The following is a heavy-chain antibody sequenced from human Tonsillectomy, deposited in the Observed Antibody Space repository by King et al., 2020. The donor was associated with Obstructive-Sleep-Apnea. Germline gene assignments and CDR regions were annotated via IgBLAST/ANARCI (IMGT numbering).Heavy chain of an antibody. CDR2: ISSGGTT. D-gene: IGHD6-19*01. Sequence: VQLVESGGGLVQPGGSLRLSCAASGFTVSSNNMNWVRQAPGKGLEWGSLISSGGTTYYADSVKGRYTISRENSKNTLYLQMNSLRAEDTAVYYCARLVQQWKSEFDYWGQGPLVTVSS. CDR1: GFTVSSNN. J-gene: IGHJ4*02. V-gene: IGHV3-66*04. CDR3: ARLVQQWKSEFDY.